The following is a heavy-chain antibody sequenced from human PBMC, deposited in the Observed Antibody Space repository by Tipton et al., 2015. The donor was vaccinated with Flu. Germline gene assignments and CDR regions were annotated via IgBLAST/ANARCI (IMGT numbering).Heavy chain of an antibody. CDR2: IKDSGST. CDR1: GGSISSYY. V-gene: IGHV4-59*01. CDR3: ARGGWGHDYFDY. D-gene: IGHD3-16*01. Sequence: TLSLTCTVSGGSISSYYWTWMRQSPGKGLEWIGYIKDSGSTNYNPSLNSRVNIILDTSKSQFSLRLNSVTAADTAVYYCARGGWGHDYFDYWGQGTLVTVSS. J-gene: IGHJ4*02.